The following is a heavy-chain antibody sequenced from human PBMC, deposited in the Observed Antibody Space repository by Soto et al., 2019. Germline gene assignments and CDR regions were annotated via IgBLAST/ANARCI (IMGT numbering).Heavy chain of an antibody. J-gene: IGHJ4*02. CDR3: ARGSSQGLDY. CDR1: GFTFSSYA. Sequence: GGSLRLSCAASGFTFSSYAMHWVRQAPGKGLEWVAVISYDGSNKYYADSVKGRFTIPRDNSKNTLYLQMNSLRAEDTAVYYCARGSSQGLDYWGQGTLVTVSS. CDR2: ISYDGSNK. V-gene: IGHV3-30-3*01. D-gene: IGHD6-13*01.